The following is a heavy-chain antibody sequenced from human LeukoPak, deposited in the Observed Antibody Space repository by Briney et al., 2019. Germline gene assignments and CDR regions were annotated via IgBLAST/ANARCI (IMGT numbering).Heavy chain of an antibody. J-gene: IGHJ4*02. CDR1: GGSISSSRYY. Sequence: SETLSLTCTVSGGSISSSRYYWGWIRQPPGKGLEWIGSIYYSGSTYYNPSLKSRVTISVDTSKNQFSLKLSSVTAADTAVYYCARHEAITLVGEPERWGQGTLVTVSS. V-gene: IGHV4-39*01. D-gene: IGHD1-26*01. CDR3: ARHEAITLVGEPER. CDR2: IYYSGST.